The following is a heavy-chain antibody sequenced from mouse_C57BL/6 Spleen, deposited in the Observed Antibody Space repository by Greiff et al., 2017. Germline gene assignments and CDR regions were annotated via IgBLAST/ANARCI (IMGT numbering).Heavy chain of an antibody. V-gene: IGHV1-82*01. D-gene: IGHD2-4*01. CDR2: IYPGDGDT. CDR3: ARRAIYYDYPYYFDY. J-gene: IGHJ2*01. Sequence: QVQLQQSGPELVKPGASVKISCKASGYAFSSSWMNWVKQRPGKGLEWIGRIYPGDGDTNYNGKFKGKATLTADKSSSTAYMQLSSLTSEDSAVYFCARRAIYYDYPYYFDYWGQGTTLTFSS. CDR1: GYAFSSSW.